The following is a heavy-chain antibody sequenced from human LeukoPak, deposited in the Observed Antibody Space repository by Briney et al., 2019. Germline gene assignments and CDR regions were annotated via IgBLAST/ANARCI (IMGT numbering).Heavy chain of an antibody. D-gene: IGHD6-6*01. Sequence: GGSLRLSCAASGFTFSSYGMHWVRQAPGKGLEWVAVIWYDGSNKYYADSVKGRFTISRDNSKNTLYLQMNSLRAEDTAVYYCARDGEYSRSLVRILTDYWAREPWSPSPQ. CDR1: GFTFSSYG. J-gene: IGHJ4*02. CDR2: IWYDGSNK. V-gene: IGHV3-33*01. CDR3: ARDGEYSRSLVRILTDY.